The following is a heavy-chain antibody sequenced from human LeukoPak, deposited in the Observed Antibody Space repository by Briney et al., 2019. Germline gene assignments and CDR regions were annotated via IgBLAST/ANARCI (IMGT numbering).Heavy chain of an antibody. J-gene: IGHJ4*02. V-gene: IGHV3-11*06. Sequence: GGSLGLSCAASGFTFSDYYMSWIRQAPGKGLEWVSYISSSSSYTNYADSVKGRFTISRDNAKNSLYLQMNSLRAEDTAVYYCARYCSGGSCYTGDYYFDYWGQGTLVTVSS. CDR1: GFTFSDYY. CDR3: ARYCSGGSCYTGDYYFDY. D-gene: IGHD2-15*01. CDR2: ISSSSSYT.